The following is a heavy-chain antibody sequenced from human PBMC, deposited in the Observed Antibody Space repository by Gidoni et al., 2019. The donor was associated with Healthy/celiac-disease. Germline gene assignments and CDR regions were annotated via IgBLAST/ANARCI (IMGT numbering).Heavy chain of an antibody. Sequence: QVQLQESGPGLVKPSQTLSLTCAVSGGSISSGRYYWSWIRQPAGKGLEWIGRIYTRGSTNYNPSLKSRVTISVDTSKNHFSLKLSSVTAADTAVYFCARFPPPYDYDSSGYLDRDWGQGTLVTVSS. CDR2: IYTRGST. J-gene: IGHJ4*02. D-gene: IGHD3-22*01. CDR1: GGSISSGRYY. CDR3: ARFPPPYDYDSSGYLDRD. V-gene: IGHV4-61*02.